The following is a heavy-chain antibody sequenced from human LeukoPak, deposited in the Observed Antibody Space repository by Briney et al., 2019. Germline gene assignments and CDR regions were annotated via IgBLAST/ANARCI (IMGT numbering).Heavy chain of an antibody. CDR3: TGPARTDY. CDR2: IKSKTDGGTT. V-gene: IGHV3-15*05. J-gene: IGHJ4*02. Sequence: GGSLRLSCAASGSTFSSYAMSWVRQAPGKGLEWVGRIKSKTDGGTTDYGAPVKGRFTISRDDSKNTLYLQMNSLKTEDTAVYYCTGPARTDYWGQGTLVTVSS. CDR1: GSTFSSYA.